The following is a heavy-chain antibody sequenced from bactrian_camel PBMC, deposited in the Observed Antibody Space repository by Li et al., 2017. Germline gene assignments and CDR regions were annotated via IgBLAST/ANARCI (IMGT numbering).Heavy chain of an antibody. J-gene: IGHJ4*01. CDR1: RPLSTLTV. CDR3: AAATKGPCGGTWFRRFFDY. D-gene: IGHD2*01. Sequence: HVQLVESGGDLVRPGGSLTLSCSASRPLSTLTVLAWFRQAPGKEREGVAAIDSDETESYADSVKGRFTISKDNARNILYLQMNDLKPDDTAMYYCAAATKGPCGGTWFRRFFDYWGQGTQVTVS. V-gene: IGHV3S53*01. CDR2: IDSDETE.